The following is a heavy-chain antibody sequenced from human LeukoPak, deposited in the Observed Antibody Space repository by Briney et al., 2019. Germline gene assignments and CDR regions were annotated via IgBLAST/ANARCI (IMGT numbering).Heavy chain of an antibody. CDR3: ARLDYVDAFDI. Sequence: GGSLRLSCAASGFTVSSNYMSWVRQAPGKGLEWVSVIYSGGSTYYADSVKGRFTISRDNSKNTLYLQMNSLRAEDTAVYYCARLDYVDAFDIWGQGTMVTVSS. J-gene: IGHJ3*02. CDR1: GFTVSSNY. V-gene: IGHV3-66*04. CDR2: IYSGGST. D-gene: IGHD4-17*01.